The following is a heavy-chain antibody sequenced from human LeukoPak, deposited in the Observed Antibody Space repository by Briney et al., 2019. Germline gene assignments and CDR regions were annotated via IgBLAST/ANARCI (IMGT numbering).Heavy chain of an antibody. CDR2: FDPEDGET. V-gene: IGHV1-24*01. J-gene: IGHJ5*02. CDR3: ATTTTFYDPFDP. D-gene: IGHD3-3*01. Sequence: ASVKVSCKVSGYTLTELSMHWVRQAPGKGLEWMGGFDPEDGETICAQKFQGRVTMTEDTSTDTAYMELSSLRSEDTAVYYCATTTTFYDPFDPWGQGTLVTVSS. CDR1: GYTLTELS.